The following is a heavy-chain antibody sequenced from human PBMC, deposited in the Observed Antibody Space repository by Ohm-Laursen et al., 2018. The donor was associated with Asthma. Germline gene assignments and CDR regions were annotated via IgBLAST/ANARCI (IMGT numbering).Heavy chain of an antibody. CDR2: ISYDGSNK. CDR3: ARASSSSFYYYYGMDV. CDR1: GFTFSSYA. V-gene: IGHV3-30-3*01. J-gene: IGHJ6*02. D-gene: IGHD6-6*01. Sequence: SLRLPCTASGFTFSSYAMHWVRQAPGKGLEWVAVISYDGSNKYYADSVKGRFTISRDNSKNTLYLQMNGLRAEDTAVYYCARASSSSFYYYYGMDVWGQGTTVTVSS.